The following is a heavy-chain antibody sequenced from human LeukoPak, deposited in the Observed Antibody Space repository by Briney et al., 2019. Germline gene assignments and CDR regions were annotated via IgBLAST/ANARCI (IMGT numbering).Heavy chain of an antibody. D-gene: IGHD1-14*01. Sequence: PGGSLRLSCAASGFTFSSYWMHWVRQVPGKGLVWVSRINPGGSSTAYADSVKGRFTLSRDNAKNTLYLQMDSLRAEDTAIYYCARSNQADDYWGQGTLVTVSS. V-gene: IGHV3-74*01. CDR1: GFTFSSYW. CDR3: ARSNQADDY. CDR2: INPGGSST. J-gene: IGHJ4*02.